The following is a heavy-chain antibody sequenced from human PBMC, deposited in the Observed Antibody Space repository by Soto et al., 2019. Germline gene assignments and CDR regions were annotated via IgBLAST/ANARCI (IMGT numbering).Heavy chain of an antibody. J-gene: IGHJ4*02. CDR1: GFTFTRYS. CDR3: AREYDDLTSNFDY. V-gene: IGHV3-21*01. D-gene: IGHD1-1*01. CDR2: IRTTTNDR. Sequence: GGSLRLSCAASGFTFTRYSMNWVRQAPGKGREWGSSIRTTTNDRYYGDSMKGRFTISRDNAKKSLYLQMNGLRAAETGVYSCAREYDDLTSNFDYWGQGPLLTVS.